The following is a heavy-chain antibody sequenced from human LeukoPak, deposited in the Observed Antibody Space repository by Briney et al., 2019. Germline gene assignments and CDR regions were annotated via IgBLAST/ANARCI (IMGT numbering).Heavy chain of an antibody. Sequence: ASVKVSCKASGYTFTSYAMHWVHQAPGQRLEWMGWINAGNGNTKYSQKFQGRVTITRDTSASTAYMELSSLRSEDTAVYYCAREVLYYYDSSGYPYWGQGTLVTVSS. D-gene: IGHD3-22*01. V-gene: IGHV1-3*01. CDR3: AREVLYYYDSSGYPY. CDR1: GYTFTSYA. CDR2: INAGNGNT. J-gene: IGHJ4*02.